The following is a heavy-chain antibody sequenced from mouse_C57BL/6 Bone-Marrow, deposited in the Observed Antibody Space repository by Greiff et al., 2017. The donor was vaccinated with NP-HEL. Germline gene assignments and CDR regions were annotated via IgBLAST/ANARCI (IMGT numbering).Heavy chain of an antibody. D-gene: IGHD1-1*01. J-gene: IGHJ4*01. CDR2: IYPGSGST. V-gene: IGHV1-55*01. CDR3: ASLSITTVVAPYYAMDY. CDR1: GYTFTSYW. Sequence: QVQLQQSGAELVKPGASVKMSCKASGYTFTSYWITWVKQRPGQGLEWIGDIYPGSGSTKYNEKFKSKATLTVDTSSSTAYMQRSSLTSDDSAVYYWASLSITTVVAPYYAMDYWGQGTSVTVSS.